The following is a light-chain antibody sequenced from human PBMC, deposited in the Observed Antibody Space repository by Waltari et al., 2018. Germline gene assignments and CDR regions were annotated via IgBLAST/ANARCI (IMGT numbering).Light chain of an antibody. CDR1: SSNIGRNA. Sequence: QPVLTQPPSASGTPGQRVIISCSGSSSNIGRNAVTWYPQLPGTAPKLLIYNNNQRPSGVPDRFFGSKSGTSASLAINRLQSADEADYYCAAWDDSLNGSNVFGTGTKVTVL. CDR2: NNN. V-gene: IGLV1-44*01. CDR3: AAWDDSLNGSNV. J-gene: IGLJ6*01.